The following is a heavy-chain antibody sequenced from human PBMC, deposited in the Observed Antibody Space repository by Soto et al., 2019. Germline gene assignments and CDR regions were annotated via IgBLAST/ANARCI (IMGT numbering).Heavy chain of an antibody. CDR3: AKDLAYSSSGNFDY. CDR1: GFTFSSYA. V-gene: IGHV3-9*01. J-gene: IGHJ4*02. Sequence: SRRLSCAASGFTFSSYAMSWVRQGPGKGLEWVSGISWNSGSIGPADSVKGRFTISRDNAKNSLYLQMNSLRAEDTALYYCAKDLAYSSSGNFDYWGQGTLVTVSS. CDR2: ISWNSGSI. D-gene: IGHD6-13*01.